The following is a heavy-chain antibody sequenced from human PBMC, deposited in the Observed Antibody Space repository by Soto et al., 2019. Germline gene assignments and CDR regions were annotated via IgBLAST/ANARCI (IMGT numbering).Heavy chain of an antibody. J-gene: IGHJ3*02. CDR2: IVVGSGNT. V-gene: IGHV1-58*01. Sequence: GASVKVSCKASGFTFTSSAVQWVRQARGQRLEWIGWIVVGSGNTNYAQKFQERVTITRDMSTSTAYMELSSLRSEDTAVYYCAADRSVVGSDAFDIWGQATMVTVSS. D-gene: IGHD2-15*01. CDR3: AADRSVVGSDAFDI. CDR1: GFTFTSSA.